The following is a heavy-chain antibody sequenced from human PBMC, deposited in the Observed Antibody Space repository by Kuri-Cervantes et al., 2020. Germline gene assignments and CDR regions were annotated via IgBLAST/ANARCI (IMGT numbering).Heavy chain of an antibody. CDR2: IIPIFGTA. CDR1: GGTFSSYA. J-gene: IGHJ5*02. D-gene: IGHD1-26*01. Sequence: SVKVSCKASGGTFSSYAISWVRQAPGQGLEWMGGIIPIFGTANYAQKFQGRVTITADESTSTAYMVLSSLRSEDTAVYYCARGAYSGSYYWFDPWGQGTLVTVSS. CDR3: ARGAYSGSYYWFDP. V-gene: IGHV1-69*13.